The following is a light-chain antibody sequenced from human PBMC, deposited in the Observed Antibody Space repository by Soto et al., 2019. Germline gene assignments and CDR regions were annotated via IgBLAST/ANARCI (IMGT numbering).Light chain of an antibody. CDR1: QRILSSSNNKNS. J-gene: IGKJ5*01. V-gene: IGKV4-1*01. CDR3: QQYYSSVVT. Sequence: DIVMTQSPDSLAVSLGERDTINCKSSQRILSSSNNKNSLAWFQKQPGQHPKLLIYWASTRESGVPDRFSVSGSGTDCTLTISSLQAEDGAVYSCQQYYSSVVTFGQGTRLEIK. CDR2: WAS.